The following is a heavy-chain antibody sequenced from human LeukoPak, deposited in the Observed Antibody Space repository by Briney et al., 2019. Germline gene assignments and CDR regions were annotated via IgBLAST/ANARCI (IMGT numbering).Heavy chain of an antibody. CDR3: ARHASGYDSGNYYYYMDV. J-gene: IGHJ6*03. D-gene: IGHD5-12*01. CDR1: GGSISSSSYY. Sequence: SETLSLTCTVSGGSISSSSYYWGWIRQPPGKGLEWIGSIYYSGSTYCNPSLKSRVTISVDTSKNQFSLKLSSVTAADTAVYYCARHASGYDSGNYYYYMDVWGKGTTVTVSS. CDR2: IYYSGST. V-gene: IGHV4-39*01.